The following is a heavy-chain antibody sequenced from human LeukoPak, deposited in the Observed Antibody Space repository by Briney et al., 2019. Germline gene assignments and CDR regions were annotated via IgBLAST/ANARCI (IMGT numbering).Heavy chain of an antibody. D-gene: IGHD6-13*01. CDR1: GGAIRSSSYY. Sequence: PSETLSLTCTVSGGAIRSSSYYWGWIRQPPGEGLQWIGSIYDGGSTYYNPSLKSRVTISVDTSKNLFSLKLSSVTAADTAVYYCARRSRRSSWYTETLDPWGQGTLVTVSS. CDR2: IYDGGST. V-gene: IGHV4-39*07. J-gene: IGHJ5*02. CDR3: ARRSRRSSWYTETLDP.